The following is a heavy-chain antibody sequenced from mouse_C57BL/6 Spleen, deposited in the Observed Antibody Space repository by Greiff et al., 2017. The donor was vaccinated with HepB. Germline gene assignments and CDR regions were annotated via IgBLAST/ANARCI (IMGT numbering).Heavy chain of an antibody. Sequence: QVQLQQSGAGLVRPGSSVKLSCKASGYTFTSYWMHWVKQRPIQGLEWIGNIDTSDSETHYNQKFKDKATLTVDKSSSTAYMQLSSLTSEDSAVYDCARELLRPAAYWGQGTPVTVSA. CDR1: GYTFTSYW. J-gene: IGHJ3*01. D-gene: IGHD2-4*01. CDR2: IDTSDSET. CDR3: ARELLRPAAY. V-gene: IGHV1-52*01.